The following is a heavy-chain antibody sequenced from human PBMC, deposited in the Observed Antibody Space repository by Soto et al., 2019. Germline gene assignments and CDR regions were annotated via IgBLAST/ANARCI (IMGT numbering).Heavy chain of an antibody. Sequence: HLVQSGPEVKKPGASVTVSCKTSGDTFTNFGLSWVRQAPGQGLEWMGWIATYNSNKNYAQKFQGRHTLTTDTSTSTGYMEMKSLAYDDTAVYYCARVLRGVVNWFDPWGQGTLVTVSS. J-gene: IGHJ5*02. V-gene: IGHV1-18*01. CDR1: GDTFTNFG. CDR2: IATYNSNK. CDR3: ARVLRGVVNWFDP. D-gene: IGHD3-10*01.